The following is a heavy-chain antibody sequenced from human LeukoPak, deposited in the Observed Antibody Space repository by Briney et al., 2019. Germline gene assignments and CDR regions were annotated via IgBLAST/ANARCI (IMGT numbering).Heavy chain of an antibody. J-gene: IGHJ4*02. CDR3: ARDLGTVTTI. CDR1: GYTLTDYY. V-gene: IGHV1-2*02. Sequence: ASVKVSCKASGYTLTDYYMHWVRQAPGQGLEWMGWINPNSGGANYAQKFQGRVTMTRDTSISTAYMELSRLRSDDTAVYYCARDLGTVTTIWGQGTLVTVSS. CDR2: INPNSGGA. D-gene: IGHD4-11*01.